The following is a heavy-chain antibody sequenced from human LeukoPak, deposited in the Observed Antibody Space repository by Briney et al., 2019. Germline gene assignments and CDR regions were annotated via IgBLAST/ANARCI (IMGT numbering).Heavy chain of an antibody. D-gene: IGHD3-22*01. V-gene: IGHV3-66*04. CDR1: GFTVSSTY. CDR2: IQSGGNT. CDR3: ARQAPYYYDSTGYPHPLFDI. Sequence: PGGSLRLSCAASGFTVSSTYMSWVRQPPGKGLEWVSLIQSGGNTHYADSVKGRFSISRDNSENTVSLQMNSLRVEDTAVYYCARQAPYYYDSTGYPHPLFDIWGQGTRVTVSS. J-gene: IGHJ3*02.